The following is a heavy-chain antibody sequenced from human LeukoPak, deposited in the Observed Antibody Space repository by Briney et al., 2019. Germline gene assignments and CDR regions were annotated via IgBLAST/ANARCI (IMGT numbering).Heavy chain of an antibody. V-gene: IGHV3-74*01. CDR3: TTGGSYFFDY. D-gene: IGHD1-1*01. CDR1: GFTFSGYW. CDR2: INHDGKNT. Sequence: GGSLRLSCAASGFTFSGYWMHWVRQAPGKGLVWVSLINHDGKNTNYADSVKGRFTISRDNAENTLSLQMNSLRAEDTAVYYCTTGGSYFFDYWGQGTLVTVSS. J-gene: IGHJ4*02.